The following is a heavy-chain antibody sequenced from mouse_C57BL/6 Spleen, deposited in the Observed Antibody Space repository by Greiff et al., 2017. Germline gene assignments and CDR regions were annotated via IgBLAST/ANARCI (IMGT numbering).Heavy chain of an antibody. Sequence: VQLQQSGPELVKPGASVKISCKASGYTFTDYYMNWVKQSHGKSLEWIGDINPNNGGTSYNQKFKGKDTLTVDKSSSTAYMELRSLTSEDSAVYYCARSRNYGFFDYWGQGTTLTVSS. V-gene: IGHV1-26*01. D-gene: IGHD1-1*02. CDR2: INPNNGGT. CDR1: GYTFTDYY. J-gene: IGHJ2*01. CDR3: ARSRNYGFFDY.